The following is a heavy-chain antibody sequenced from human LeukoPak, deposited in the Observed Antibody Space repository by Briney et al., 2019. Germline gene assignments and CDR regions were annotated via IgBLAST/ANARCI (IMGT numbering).Heavy chain of an antibody. CDR3: ARVGYSSRLNYFDY. V-gene: IGHV3-21*01. D-gene: IGHD6-13*01. J-gene: IGHJ4*02. CDR1: EFTFSSYS. CDR2: ISSSSSYI. Sequence: PGGSLRLSCAASEFTFSSYSMNWVRQAPGKGLEWVSSISSSSSYIYYADSVKGRFTISRDNAKNSLYLQMNSLRAEDTAVYYCARVGYSSRLNYFDYWGQGTLVTVSS.